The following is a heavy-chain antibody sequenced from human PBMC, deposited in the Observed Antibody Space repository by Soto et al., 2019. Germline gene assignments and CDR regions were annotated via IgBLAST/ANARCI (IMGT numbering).Heavy chain of an antibody. CDR3: ARGPWFGEFTKNYFDY. D-gene: IGHD3-10*01. Sequence: ASVKVSCKASGYTFTGYYMHWVRHAPGQGLEWMGWINPNSGGTNYAQKFQGWVTMTRDTSISTAYMELSRLRSDDTAVYYCARGPWFGEFTKNYFDYWGQGTLVTVS. J-gene: IGHJ4*02. V-gene: IGHV1-2*04. CDR2: INPNSGGT. CDR1: GYTFTGYY.